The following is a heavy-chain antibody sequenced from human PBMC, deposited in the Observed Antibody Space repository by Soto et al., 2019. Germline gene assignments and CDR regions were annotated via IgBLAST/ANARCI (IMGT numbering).Heavy chain of an antibody. CDR1: GGSFTSNNL. CDR3: ASRDPGTSVDY. J-gene: IGHJ4*02. Sequence: SETLSLTCAVSGGSFTSNNLWTWVRQPPGQGLEWIGEIYWTGSTNFNPSLKSRVTISLDKSENQFSLKVTSLTAADTAVYYCASRDPGTSVDYWGQGTLVTVS. V-gene: IGHV4-4*02. CDR2: IYWTGST. D-gene: IGHD1-7*01.